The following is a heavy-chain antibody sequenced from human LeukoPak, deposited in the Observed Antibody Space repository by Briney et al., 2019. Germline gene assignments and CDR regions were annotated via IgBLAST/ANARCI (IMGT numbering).Heavy chain of an antibody. CDR2: ISSSSSYT. CDR1: GFTFSDYY. J-gene: IGHJ5*02. V-gene: IGHV3-11*06. Sequence: TSGGSLRLSCAASGFTFSDYYMSWNRQAPGKGLEWVSYISSSSSYTNYADSVKGRFTISRDDAKNSLYLQMNSLRAEDTAVYYCAGGPEGWNDGDNWFDPWGQGTLVTVSS. D-gene: IGHD1-1*01. CDR3: AGGPEGWNDGDNWFDP.